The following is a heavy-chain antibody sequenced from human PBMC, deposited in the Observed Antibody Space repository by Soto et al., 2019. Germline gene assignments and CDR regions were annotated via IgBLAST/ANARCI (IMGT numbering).Heavy chain of an antibody. CDR2: INPSGGST. CDR1: GYTFTSYY. D-gene: IGHD2-2*02. J-gene: IGHJ6*02. CDR3: ARAVVPAAIVQFYYYGMDV. Sequence: ASVKVSCKASGYTFTSYYMHWVRQAPGQGLEWMGIINPSGGSTSYAQKFQGRVTMTRDTSTSTVYMELSSLRSEDTAVYYCARAVVPAAIVQFYYYGMDVWGQGTTVTVSS. V-gene: IGHV1-46*01.